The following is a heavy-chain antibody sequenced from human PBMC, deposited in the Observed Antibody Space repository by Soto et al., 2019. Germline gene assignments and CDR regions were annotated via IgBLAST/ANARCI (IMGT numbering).Heavy chain of an antibody. CDR2: IYATGTT. CDR1: GASISGFY. V-gene: IGHV4-4*07. CDR3: VRDGTKTLRDWFDP. Sequence: SETLSLTCTVSGASISGFYWSWIRKSAGKGLEWIGRIYATGTTDYNPSLKSRVMMSVDTSKKQFSLKLRSVTAADTAVYYCVRDGTKTLRDWFDPWGQGSSVTVSS. J-gene: IGHJ5*02. D-gene: IGHD1-1*01.